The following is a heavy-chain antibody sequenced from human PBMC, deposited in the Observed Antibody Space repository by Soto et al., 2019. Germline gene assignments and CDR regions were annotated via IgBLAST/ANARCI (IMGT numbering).Heavy chain of an antibody. Sequence: ASVKVSCKASGYTFTGYYMHWVRQAPGQGLEWMGWINPNSGGTNYAQKFRGRVTMTRDTSISTAYMELSRLRSDDTAVYYCASSGSSGYYLTGAFDIWGQGTMVTVSS. J-gene: IGHJ3*02. CDR2: INPNSGGT. CDR3: ASSGSSGYYLTGAFDI. V-gene: IGHV1-2*02. D-gene: IGHD3-22*01. CDR1: GYTFTGYY.